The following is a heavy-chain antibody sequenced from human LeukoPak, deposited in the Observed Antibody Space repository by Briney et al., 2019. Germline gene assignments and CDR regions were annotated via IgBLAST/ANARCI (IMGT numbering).Heavy chain of an antibody. V-gene: IGHV3-23*01. J-gene: IGHJ4*02. CDR3: AKDGLSYDGSTHVYYFQS. Sequence: GGSLRLSCTASGFTFRMDAMSWVRQAPGKGLESVASIIYDGRHTYYAASVKGRFTISRDNSQNTLYLQMNSLRAEDTALYYCAKDGLSYDGSTHVYYFQSLGQGTLVTVSS. CDR2: IIYDGRHT. D-gene: IGHD3-22*01. CDR1: GFTFRMDA.